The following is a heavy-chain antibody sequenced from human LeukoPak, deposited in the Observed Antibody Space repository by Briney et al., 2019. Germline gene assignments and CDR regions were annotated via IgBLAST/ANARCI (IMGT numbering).Heavy chain of an antibody. J-gene: IGHJ6*02. CDR2: ISGSGGST. CDR3: AKARIVGAIPDYYYYYGMDV. D-gene: IGHD1-26*01. CDR1: GFTFSSYA. Sequence: GGSLRLSCAASGFTFSSYAMSWVRQAPGKGLEWVSAISGSGGSTYYADSVKGRFTISRDNSKNTLYLQMNSLRAEDTAVYYCAKARIVGAIPDYYYYYGMDVWSQGTTVTVSS. V-gene: IGHV3-23*01.